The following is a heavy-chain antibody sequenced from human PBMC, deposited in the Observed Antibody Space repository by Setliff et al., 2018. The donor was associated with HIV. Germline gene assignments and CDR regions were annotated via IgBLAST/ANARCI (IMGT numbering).Heavy chain of an antibody. V-gene: IGHV4-31*03. Sequence: PSETLSLTCSVSGGSISDGGYFWSWIRQHPGMGLEWIGYISDSGSTFYDPSLKSRLTISEDTSKRQFSLKLTSVTAADTAVYYCARVHSGSYYVRRDDAFDIWGQGTMVTVSS. CDR2: ISDSGST. D-gene: IGHD1-26*01. J-gene: IGHJ3*02. CDR3: ARVHSGSYYVRRDDAFDI. CDR1: GGSISDGGYF.